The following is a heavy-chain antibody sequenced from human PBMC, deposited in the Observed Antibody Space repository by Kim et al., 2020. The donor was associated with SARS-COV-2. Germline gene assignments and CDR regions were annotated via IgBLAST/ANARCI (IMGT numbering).Heavy chain of an antibody. CDR3: ARAHMGQLLMEDDAFDI. Sequence: GGSLRLSCAASGFTFSSYAMHWVRQAPGKGLEWVAVISYDGSNKYYADSVKGRFTISRDNSKNTLYLQMNSLRAEDTAVYYCARAHMGQLLMEDDAFDIWGQGTMVTVSS. D-gene: IGHD6-6*01. V-gene: IGHV3-30*04. J-gene: IGHJ3*02. CDR2: ISYDGSNK. CDR1: GFTFSSYA.